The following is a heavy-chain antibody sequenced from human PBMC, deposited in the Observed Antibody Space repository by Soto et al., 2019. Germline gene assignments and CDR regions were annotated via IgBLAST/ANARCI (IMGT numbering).Heavy chain of an antibody. CDR3: VRYNWNDKNFDY. CDR2: ISGSGGST. V-gene: IGHV3-23*01. J-gene: IGHJ4*02. Sequence: VQLLESGGGLVQPGGSLRLSCAASGFTFSSYAMRWVRPAPGKGLEWVSAISGSGGSTYYADSVKGRFTISRDNSKNKLYLQMNSLRAEDTAVYYCVRYNWNDKNFDYWGQGTLVTVSS. D-gene: IGHD1-20*01. CDR1: GFTFSSYA.